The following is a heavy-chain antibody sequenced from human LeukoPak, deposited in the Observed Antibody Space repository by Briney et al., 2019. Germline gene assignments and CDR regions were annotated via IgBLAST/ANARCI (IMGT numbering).Heavy chain of an antibody. CDR3: ARGSNDYGGSFDY. CDR2: IWYDGSNK. CDR1: GFTFSSYG. J-gene: IGHJ4*02. V-gene: IGHV3-33*08. Sequence: GRSLRLSCAASGFTFSSYGMHWVRQAPAKGLEWVAVIWYDGSNKYYADSVKGRFTISRDNSKNTLYLQMNSLRAEDTAVYYCARGSNDYGGSFDYWGQGTLVTVSS. D-gene: IGHD4-23*01.